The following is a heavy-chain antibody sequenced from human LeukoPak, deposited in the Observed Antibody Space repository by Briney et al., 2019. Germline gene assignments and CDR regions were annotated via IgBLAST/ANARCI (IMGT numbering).Heavy chain of an antibody. D-gene: IGHD3-3*01. CDR1: GFTFSSNW. Sequence: GGSLRLSCAASGFTFSSNWMQWVRQRPGGGLVWVSHITNDGGSTMYADSVKGRFTISRDNPKNTLYLQMNSLRAEDTAVYYCAKDPREATIFGVVTPPSGYWGQGTLVTVSS. V-gene: IGHV3-74*03. CDR2: ITNDGGST. J-gene: IGHJ4*02. CDR3: AKDPREATIFGVVTPPSGY.